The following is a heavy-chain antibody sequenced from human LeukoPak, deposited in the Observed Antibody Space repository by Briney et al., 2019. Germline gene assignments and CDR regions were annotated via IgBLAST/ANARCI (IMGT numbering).Heavy chain of an antibody. CDR3: ARGVYRGTIRGLLDY. D-gene: IGHD3-10*01. Sequence: VKPSETLSLTCTVSGGSISSYYWTWIRQPPGKGLEWIGYIYYSGSTNYNPSLKSRVTISVDTSKNQFSLKLSSVTAADTAVYYCARGVYRGTIRGLLDYWGQGTLLTVSS. CDR2: IYYSGST. J-gene: IGHJ4*02. CDR1: GGSISSYY. V-gene: IGHV4-59*01.